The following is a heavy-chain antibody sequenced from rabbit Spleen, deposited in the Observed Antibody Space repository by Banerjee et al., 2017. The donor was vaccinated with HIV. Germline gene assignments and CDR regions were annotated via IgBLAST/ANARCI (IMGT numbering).Heavy chain of an antibody. CDR2: GYTGNSGNT. CDR3: AGVGGYAYGGYVL. D-gene: IGHD6-1*01. Sequence: QQQQEESGGGLVKPGGTLTLTCKDSGIDFNDNVYMRWVRQAPGKGLEWIACGYTGNSGNTYSASCAKGRFTISKTSQTTPTLQMASLTVADTAYYFCAGVGGYAYGGYVLWR. CDR1: GIDFNDNVY. V-gene: IGHV1S45*01. J-gene: IGHJ4*01.